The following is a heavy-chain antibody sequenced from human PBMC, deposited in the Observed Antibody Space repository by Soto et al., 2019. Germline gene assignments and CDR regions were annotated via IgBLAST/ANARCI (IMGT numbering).Heavy chain of an antibody. D-gene: IGHD3-22*01. J-gene: IGHJ5*02. V-gene: IGHV3-33*01. Sequence: PGGSLRLSCAASGFTFSSYGMHWVRQAPGKGLEWVAVIWYDGGNKYYADSVKGRFTISRDNSKNTLYLQMNSLRAEDTAVYYCARDRMDYYDSSGYLTGPWFDPWGQGTLVTVSS. CDR1: GFTFSSYG. CDR3: ARDRMDYYDSSGYLTGPWFDP. CDR2: IWYDGGNK.